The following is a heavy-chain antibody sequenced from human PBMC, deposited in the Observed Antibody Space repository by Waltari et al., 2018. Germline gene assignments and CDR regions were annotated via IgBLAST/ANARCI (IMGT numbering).Heavy chain of an antibody. CDR2: IAYDGSNK. D-gene: IGHD3-22*01. CDR3: ARGGYYDSSGYSLFNY. Sequence: QVQLVESGGGVVQPGRSLRLSCAASGFTFNTYAMHWVRQAPGKGLEWVAVIAYDGSNKYYADSVKGRFTISRDNSNSKNTLYLQMNSLRAEDTAVYYCARGGYYDSSGYSLFNYWGQGTLVTVSS. V-gene: IGHV3-30-3*01. J-gene: IGHJ4*02. CDR1: GFTFNTYA.